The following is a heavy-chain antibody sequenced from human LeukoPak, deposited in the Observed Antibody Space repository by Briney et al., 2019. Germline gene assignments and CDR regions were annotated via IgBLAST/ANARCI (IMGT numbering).Heavy chain of an antibody. CDR3: ARGGSLPGGPPL. CDR2: IYYSGST. V-gene: IGHV4-59*01. CDR1: GGSISSYY. Sequence: SETLSLTCTVSGGSISSYYRSWIRQPPGKGLEWIGYIYYSGSTNYNPSLKSRVSISVDTSKNQFSLKLNSVTAADTAVYYCARGGSLPGGPPLWGQGTLVTVSS. J-gene: IGHJ4*02. D-gene: IGHD4-17*01.